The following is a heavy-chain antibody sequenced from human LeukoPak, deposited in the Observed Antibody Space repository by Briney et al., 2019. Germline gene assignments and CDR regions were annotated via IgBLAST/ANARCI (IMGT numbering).Heavy chain of an antibody. CDR2: LNPDGSER. D-gene: IGHD1-26*01. CDR1: GFTFSNHY. CDR3: ARDSGSCRGCAFDV. V-gene: IGHV3-7*01. J-gene: IGHJ3*01. Sequence: GGSLRLSCAASGFTFSNHYMSWVRQAPGEGLEWVANLNPDGSERKYVDSVKGRFTISRDNAKNSLYLQMNSLRAEDTAVFYCARDSGSCRGCAFDVWGHGTMVTVSS.